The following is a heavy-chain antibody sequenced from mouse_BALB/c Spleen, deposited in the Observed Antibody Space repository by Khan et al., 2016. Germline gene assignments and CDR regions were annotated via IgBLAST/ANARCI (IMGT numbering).Heavy chain of an antibody. CDR1: AFTFNTYA. Sequence: EVELVESGGGLVQPKGSLKLSCAASAFTFNTYAMNWVRQAPGKGLEWVARIRSKSNNYATYYADSVKDRFTISRDDSQSMLYLQMNNFKTEDTAMYYCVRHYYGSNWYFDVWGAGTTVTVSS. CDR2: IRSKSNNYAT. J-gene: IGHJ1*01. D-gene: IGHD1-1*01. CDR3: VRHYYGSNWYFDV. V-gene: IGHV10-1*02.